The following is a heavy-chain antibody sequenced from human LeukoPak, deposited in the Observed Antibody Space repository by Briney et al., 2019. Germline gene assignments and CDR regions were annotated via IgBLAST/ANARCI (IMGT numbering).Heavy chain of an antibody. CDR2: IYYSGST. CDR3: ARHGVAVAGYNWFDP. CDR1: GSSISSSSYY. V-gene: IGHV4-39*01. J-gene: IGHJ5*02. Sequence: SETLSLTCTVSGSSISSSSYYWGWIRQPPGKGLEWIGSIYYSGSTYYNPSLKSRVTISVDTSKNQFSLKLSSVTAADTAVYYCARHGVAVAGYNWFDPWGQGTLVTVSS. D-gene: IGHD6-19*01.